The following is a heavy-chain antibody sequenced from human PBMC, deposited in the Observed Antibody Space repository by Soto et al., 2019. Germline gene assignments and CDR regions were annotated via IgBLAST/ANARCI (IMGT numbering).Heavy chain of an antibody. CDR1: GFTFSSYG. V-gene: IGHV3-30*18. J-gene: IGHJ3*02. CDR3: ANGPGDRGVGAFVCAAYI. D-gene: IGHD3-10*01. Sequence: QVQLVESGGGVVQPGRSLRLSCAASGFTFSSYGMHWVRQAPGKGLEWVAVISYDGSNKYYADSVKGRFPISRDNSKNPLGLQKSILGAEDTASYYWANGPGDRGVGAFVCAAYIGDQLKSVTFSS. CDR2: ISYDGSNK.